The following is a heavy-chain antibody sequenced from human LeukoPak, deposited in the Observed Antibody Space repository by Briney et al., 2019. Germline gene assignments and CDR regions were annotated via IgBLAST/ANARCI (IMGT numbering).Heavy chain of an antibody. Sequence: SQTLSLTCTVSGGSISSGSYYWSWIRQPAGKGLEWIGRFYSSGSTNYNPSLKSRVTISVDTSENQFSLKLSSVTAADTAVYYCARDRTYCSSTSCYDAFDIWGQGTMVTVSS. V-gene: IGHV4-61*02. CDR2: FYSSGST. J-gene: IGHJ3*02. D-gene: IGHD2-2*01. CDR1: GGSISSGSYY. CDR3: ARDRTYCSSTSCYDAFDI.